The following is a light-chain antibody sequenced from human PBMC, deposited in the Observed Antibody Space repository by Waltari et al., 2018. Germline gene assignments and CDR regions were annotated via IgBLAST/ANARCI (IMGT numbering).Light chain of an antibody. V-gene: IGKV3D-20*01. J-gene: IGKJ1*01. Sequence: EIVLTQSPATLSLFPGERAPLSCRASQTVRSNYLAWYQPKSGLAPRLIIYDASKRATGIPDRFSGSGSGTDFTLTITRLEPEDFAVYFCQQYLSSPWTFGLGTKVEIK. CDR2: DAS. CDR1: QTVRSNY. CDR3: QQYLSSPWT.